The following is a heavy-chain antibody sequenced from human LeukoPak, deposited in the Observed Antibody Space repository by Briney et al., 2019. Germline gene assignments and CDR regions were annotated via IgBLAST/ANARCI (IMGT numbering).Heavy chain of an antibody. CDR2: IYTSGST. J-gene: IGHJ5*02. V-gene: IGHV4-4*07. Sequence: PSETLSLTCTVSGGSISSYYWSWIRQPAGQGLEWIGRIYTSGSTNYNPSLKSRVTMSVDTSKNQFSLKLSSLTAADTAVYYCARASGEEFGSGSLNWFDPWGQGTLVTVSS. D-gene: IGHD3-10*01. CDR3: ARASGEEFGSGSLNWFDP. CDR1: GGSISSYY.